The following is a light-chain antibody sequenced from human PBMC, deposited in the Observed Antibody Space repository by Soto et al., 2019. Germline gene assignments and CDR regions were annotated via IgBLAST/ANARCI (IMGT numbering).Light chain of an antibody. V-gene: IGLV2-11*01. CDR1: SSDVGGYNY. CDR2: DVS. Sequence: QSVLTQPRSVSGSPGQSVTISCTGTSSDVGGYNYVSWYQHHPGKAPKFMIYDVSKRPSGVPDRFSGSKSGNTAYLTISGVQPEDEADYHCSSYTTIKTVVFGGGTKLTVL. CDR3: SSYTTIKTVV. J-gene: IGLJ2*01.